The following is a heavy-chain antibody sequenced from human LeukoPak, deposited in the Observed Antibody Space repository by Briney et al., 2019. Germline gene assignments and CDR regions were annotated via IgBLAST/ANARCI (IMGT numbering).Heavy chain of an antibody. D-gene: IGHD3-10*01. CDR2: ISYDGSNK. J-gene: IGHJ4*02. V-gene: IGHV3-30*03. Sequence: GRSLRLSCAASGFTFSSYGMHWVRQAPGKGLEWVAVISYDGSNKYYADSVKGRFTISRDNSKNTLYLQMNSLRAEDTAVYYCARGPVSGPLDYWGQGTLVTVSS. CDR3: ARGPVSGPLDY. CDR1: GFTFSSYG.